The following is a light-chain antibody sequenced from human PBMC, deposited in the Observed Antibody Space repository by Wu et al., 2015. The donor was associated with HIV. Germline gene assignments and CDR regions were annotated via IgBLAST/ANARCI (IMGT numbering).Light chain of an antibody. CDR3: QQYYSHPPT. V-gene: IGKV1-8*01. CDR2: RST. CDR1: QSIDNY. Sequence: AVRMTQSPSSLSASTGDRVTISCRASQSIDNYAAWFQYKAGQAPKLLFYRSTTLRNGVPSRFIATGSGTNFTLTITCLQSEDFAFLFCQQYYSHPPTFGQGTK. J-gene: IGKJ2*01.